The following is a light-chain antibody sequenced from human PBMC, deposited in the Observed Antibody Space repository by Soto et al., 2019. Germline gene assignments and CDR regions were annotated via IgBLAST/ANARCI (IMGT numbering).Light chain of an antibody. V-gene: IGKV1-5*03. CDR2: KAS. CDR3: QPYDSYPWT. CDR1: QSISSW. J-gene: IGKJ1*01. Sequence: DIQMTQSPSTLSASVGDRVTITCRASQSISSWLAWYQQKPGKAPKLLIYKASSLESGVPSRFSGSGSGTEFTLTISSLQPDDFATYYCQPYDSYPWTFGQGTKVEI.